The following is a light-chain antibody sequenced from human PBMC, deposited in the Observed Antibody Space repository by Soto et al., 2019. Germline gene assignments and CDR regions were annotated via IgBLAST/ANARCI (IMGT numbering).Light chain of an antibody. Sequence: QSVLTQPPSASGTPGQRVTISCSGSSSNIGSNTVNWYQQLPGTAPKLLIYNNNQRPSGVPDRFSGSKSGTSASLAISGLKSEDEADYYCAAWDDSLKGLVFGTGTKLTVL. CDR3: AAWDDSLKGLV. CDR1: SSNIGSNT. V-gene: IGLV1-44*01. CDR2: NNN. J-gene: IGLJ1*01.